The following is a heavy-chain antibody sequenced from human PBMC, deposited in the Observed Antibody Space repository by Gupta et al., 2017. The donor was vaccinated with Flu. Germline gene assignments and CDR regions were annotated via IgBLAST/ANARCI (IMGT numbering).Heavy chain of an antibody. Sequence: TNFDITWVRQAPGQGLEWVGWISPYNGYTKYAQKVQDRVTMTTETSTSTAYMELRSLRSDDTAVYYCARRRASSGSYWFDPWGQGTLVTVSS. D-gene: IGHD1-26*01. CDR3: ARRRASSGSYWFDP. J-gene: IGHJ5*02. V-gene: IGHV1-18*01. CDR2: ISPYNGYT. CDR1: TNFD.